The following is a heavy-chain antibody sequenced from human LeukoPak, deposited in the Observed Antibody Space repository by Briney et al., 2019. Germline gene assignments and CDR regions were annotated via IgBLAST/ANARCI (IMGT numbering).Heavy chain of an antibody. D-gene: IGHD2-15*01. J-gene: IGHJ6*03. CDR2: ISAYNGNT. V-gene: IGHV1-18*01. CDR3: ARTDGYCSGGSCYSSVYYYYYYMDV. CDR1: GYTFTSYG. Sequence: GASVKVSCKASGYTFTSYGISWVRQAPGQGLEWMGWISAYNGNTNYAQKLQGRVTITTDTSTSTAYMELRSRRSDDTAGYYCARTDGYCSGGSCYSSVYYYYYYMDVWGKGTTVTVSS.